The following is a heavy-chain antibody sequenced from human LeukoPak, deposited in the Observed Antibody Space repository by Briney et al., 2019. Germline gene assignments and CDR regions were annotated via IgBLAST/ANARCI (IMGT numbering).Heavy chain of an antibody. V-gene: IGHV1-3*01. CDR2: INPGNGDT. J-gene: IGHJ6*02. CDR3: ARERWHCRVNCYSVYYYALDV. D-gene: IGHD2-15*01. CDR1: GYTFTNYA. Sequence: ASVKVSCKGSGYTFTNYAVHWVRQAPGQRLEWLGWINPGNGDTKYSQNFQGRVTVTSDTSAATACVELNSLTSEDTAVYYCARERWHCRVNCYSVYYYALDVWGQGTTVTVSS.